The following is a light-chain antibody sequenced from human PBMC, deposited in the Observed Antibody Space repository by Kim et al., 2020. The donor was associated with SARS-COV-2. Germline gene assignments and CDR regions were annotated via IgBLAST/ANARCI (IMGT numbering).Light chain of an antibody. CDR1: QSVSSSY. V-gene: IGKV3-20*01. CDR2: GAS. Sequence: SPGERATLSCRASQSVSSSYLAWYQQKPGQAPSLLIYGASSRATGIPDMFSGSGSGTDFTLTISRLEPEDFAVYYCQQYVSSPRTFGQGTKVDIK. CDR3: QQYVSSPRT. J-gene: IGKJ1*01.